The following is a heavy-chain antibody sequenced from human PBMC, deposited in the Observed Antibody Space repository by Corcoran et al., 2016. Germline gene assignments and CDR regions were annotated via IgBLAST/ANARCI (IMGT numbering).Heavy chain of an antibody. Sequence: EVQLVESGGGLVKPGGSLSLSFAVFGFPFGTPGRSWFRQAPGKGRDWVGLIKSKTDVGTTDYAPPVKGRFTISRDDSKNTLYLKMNSLKTEDTAVYYCAMVRTGGFDPWGQGTLVTVSS. CDR3: AMVRTGGFDP. J-gene: IGHJ5*02. V-gene: IGHV3-15*01. CDR1: GFPFGTPG. D-gene: IGHD3-10*01. CDR2: IKSKTDVGTT.